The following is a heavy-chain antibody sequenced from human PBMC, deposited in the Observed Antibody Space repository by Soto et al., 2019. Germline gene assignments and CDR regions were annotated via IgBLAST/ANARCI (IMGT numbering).Heavy chain of an antibody. J-gene: IGHJ4*02. D-gene: IGHD3-9*01. CDR1: GGSFSGYY. V-gene: IGHV4-34*01. Sequence: LSLTCAVYGGSFSGYYWSWIRHPPVNGLEWIGEINHSGSTNYNPSLKSRVTISVDTSKNQFSLKLSSVTAADTAVYYCARGGRYFDWLLRGSRLFDYWGQGTLVTVSS. CDR2: INHSGST. CDR3: ARGGRYFDWLLRGSRLFDY.